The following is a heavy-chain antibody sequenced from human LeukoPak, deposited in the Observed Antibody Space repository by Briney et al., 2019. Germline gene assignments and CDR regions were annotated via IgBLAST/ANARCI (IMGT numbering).Heavy chain of an antibody. V-gene: IGHV3-23*01. Sequence: PGGSLRLSCAASGFIFSRHWMHWVRQAPGKGLEWVSTISGSGAYTYYADSVKGRFTISRDNSKNTLYLQMNSLRAEDTAVYYCAKYFASGSYYKLPHWGQGTLVTVSS. CDR2: ISGSGAYT. D-gene: IGHD3-10*01. J-gene: IGHJ1*01. CDR3: AKYFASGSYYKLPH. CDR1: GFIFSRHW.